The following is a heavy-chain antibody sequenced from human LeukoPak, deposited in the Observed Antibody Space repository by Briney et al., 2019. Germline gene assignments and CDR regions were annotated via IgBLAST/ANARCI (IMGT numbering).Heavy chain of an antibody. CDR1: GGSISSYY. J-gene: IGHJ5*02. CDR2: IYYSGST. V-gene: IGHV4-59*08. CDR3: ARYYDFWSIYYWFDP. Sequence: SETLSLTCTVSGGSISSYYWSWIRQPPGKGLEWIGYIYYSGSTNYNPSLKSRVTISVDTSKNQFSLKLSSVTAADTAVYYCARYYDFWSIYYWFDPWGQGTLVTVSS. D-gene: IGHD3-3*01.